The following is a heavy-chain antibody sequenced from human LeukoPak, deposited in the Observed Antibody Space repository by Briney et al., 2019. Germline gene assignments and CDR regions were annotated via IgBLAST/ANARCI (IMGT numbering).Heavy chain of an antibody. Sequence: ASVKVSCKASGYTFTSYDINWVRQATGQWLEWMGWMNPNSGNTGYAQKFQGRVTMTRNTSISTAYMELSSLRSEDTAVYYCARAITGTHHTGDYWGQGTLVTVSS. CDR1: GYTFTSYD. CDR2: MNPNSGNT. D-gene: IGHD1-20*01. CDR3: ARAITGTHHTGDY. J-gene: IGHJ4*02. V-gene: IGHV1-8*01.